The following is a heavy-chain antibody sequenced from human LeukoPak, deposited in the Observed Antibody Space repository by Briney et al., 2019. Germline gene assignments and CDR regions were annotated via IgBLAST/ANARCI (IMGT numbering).Heavy chain of an antibody. CDR1: GGSISSGGYS. CDR2: IYHSGST. V-gene: IGHV4-30-2*01. D-gene: IGHD2-2*01. J-gene: IGHJ4*02. Sequence: SETLSLTCAVSGGSISSGGYSWSWIRQPPGKGLEWIGYIYHSGSTYYNPSLKSRVTISVDRSKNQFSLKLSSVTAADTAVYYCARGVYCSSTSCYEGNFDCWGQGTLVTVSS. CDR3: ARGVYCSSTSCYEGNFDC.